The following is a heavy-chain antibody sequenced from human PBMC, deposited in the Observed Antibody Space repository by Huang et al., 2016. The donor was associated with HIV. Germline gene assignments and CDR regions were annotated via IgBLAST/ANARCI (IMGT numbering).Heavy chain of an antibody. CDR1: GDSFTSLP. V-gene: IGHV1-69*01. CDR2: IVPIRVSA. D-gene: IGHD3-22*01. CDR3: ATSTPMLGESGGWSGKVVITENVPYVD. Sequence: QVHLVQSGAEVKKPGSSVKVSCKASGDSFTSLPINWVRQAPGQGLEGLGGIVPIRVSAPSAQKFRGRVTISADESTSTSYMDLSRLRSDDTAMYYCATSTPMLGESGGWSGKVVITENVPYVDWGQGTLVTVSS. J-gene: IGHJ4*02.